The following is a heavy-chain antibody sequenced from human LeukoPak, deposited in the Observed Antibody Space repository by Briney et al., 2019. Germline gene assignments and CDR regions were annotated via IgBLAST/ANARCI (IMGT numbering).Heavy chain of an antibody. CDR3: TRRRYDILTGYSDYGMDV. CDR2: IRSKANSYAT. J-gene: IGHJ6*02. CDR1: GFTFSGSA. D-gene: IGHD3-9*01. V-gene: IGHV3-73*01. Sequence: GGSLRLSCAASGFTFSGSAMHWVRQASGKGLEWVGRIRSKANSYATAYAASVKGRFTISRDDSKNTAYLQMNSLKTEDTAVYYCTRRRYDILTGYSDYGMDVWGQGTTVTVSS.